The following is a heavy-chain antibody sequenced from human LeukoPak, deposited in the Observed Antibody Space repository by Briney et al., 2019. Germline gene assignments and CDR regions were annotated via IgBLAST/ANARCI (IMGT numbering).Heavy chain of an antibody. Sequence: GGSLRLSCAASGFTFSSYDMHWVRQAPGKGLEWVAVIRYDGSNKHYADAVKGRFTISTLFLQMNSLRTEDTAVYYCARTEYDKSSPDYWGQGTLVTVSS. CDR3: ARTEYDKSSPDY. CDR2: IRYDGSNK. CDR1: GFTFSSYD. D-gene: IGHD6-6*01. J-gene: IGHJ4*02. V-gene: IGHV3-30*02.